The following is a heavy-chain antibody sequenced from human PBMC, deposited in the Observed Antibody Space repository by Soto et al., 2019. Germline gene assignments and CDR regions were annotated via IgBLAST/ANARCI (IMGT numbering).Heavy chain of an antibody. CDR3: ARGLRYSYGYTYYYYYGMDV. V-gene: IGHV1-69*06. CDR1: GGTFSSCA. CDR2: IIPIFGTA. D-gene: IGHD5-18*01. J-gene: IGHJ6*02. Sequence: SVKVSCKTSGGTFSSCAISWVRQAPGQGLEWMGGIIPIFGTAKYAQNFQGRVTITADKYTSTAYMELSSLRSEDTAVYYCARGLRYSYGYTYYYYYGMDVWG.